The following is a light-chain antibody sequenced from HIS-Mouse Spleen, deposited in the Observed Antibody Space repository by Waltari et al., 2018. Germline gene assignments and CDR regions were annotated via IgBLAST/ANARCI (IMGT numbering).Light chain of an antibody. Sequence: DIQMTQSPSTLSASVGDRVTITCRASQSISSWLAWYQQKPGKAPKLLIYKASSLESGVPSRLRGSGSGTEFTLTISRLQPDDFASYYCQQYNSYIFTFGPGTKVDIK. V-gene: IGKV1-5*03. J-gene: IGKJ3*01. CDR2: KAS. CDR1: QSISSW. CDR3: QQYNSYIFT.